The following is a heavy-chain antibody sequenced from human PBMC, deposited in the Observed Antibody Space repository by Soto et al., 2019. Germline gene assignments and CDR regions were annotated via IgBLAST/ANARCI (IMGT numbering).Heavy chain of an antibody. Sequence: GGSLRLSCAASGFTFSSYGMHWVRQAPGKGLEWVAVISYDGSNKYYADSVKGRFTISRDNSKNTLYLQMNSLRAEDTAVYYCAKDRAPLRYFDWSSDYWGQGTLVTAPQ. D-gene: IGHD3-9*01. CDR3: AKDRAPLRYFDWSSDY. J-gene: IGHJ4*02. CDR2: ISYDGSNK. V-gene: IGHV3-30*18. CDR1: GFTFSSYG.